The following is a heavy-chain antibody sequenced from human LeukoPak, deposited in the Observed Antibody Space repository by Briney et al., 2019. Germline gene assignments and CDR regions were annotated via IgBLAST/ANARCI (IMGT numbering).Heavy chain of an antibody. CDR1: GYTFTSYY. Sequence: ASVKVSCKASGYTFTSYYMHWVRQAPGRGLEWMGVINPSGGSTSYAQKFQGRVTMTRDTSTSTVYMELSSLRSEDTAVYYCARERLRFLEWLFNTRNWFDPWGQGTLVTVSS. D-gene: IGHD3-3*01. J-gene: IGHJ5*02. V-gene: IGHV1-46*01. CDR2: INPSGGST. CDR3: ARERLRFLEWLFNTRNWFDP.